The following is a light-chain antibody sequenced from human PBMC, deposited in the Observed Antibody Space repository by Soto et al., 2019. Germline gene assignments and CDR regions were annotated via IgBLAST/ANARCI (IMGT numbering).Light chain of an antibody. Sequence: DIVMTQSPDSLAVSLGERATINCKSSQSVLYRSKNKNYLAWYQQKPGQPPKLLIYWASTRESGVPDRFSGSGSETDFTLTISSLQAEDVAVYYCQQYYTTPLTFGGGTKVDIK. V-gene: IGKV4-1*01. CDR1: QSVLYRSKNKNY. CDR2: WAS. J-gene: IGKJ4*01. CDR3: QQYYTTPLT.